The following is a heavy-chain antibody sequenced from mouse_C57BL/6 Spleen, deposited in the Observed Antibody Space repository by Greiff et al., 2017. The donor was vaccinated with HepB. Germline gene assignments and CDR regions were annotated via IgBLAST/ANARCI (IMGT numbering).Heavy chain of an antibody. V-gene: IGHV3-6*01. D-gene: IGHD4-1*01. CDR3: AREGSGTNYAMDY. Sequence: VQLKESGPGLVKPSQSLSLTCSVTGYSITSGYYWNWIRQFPGNKLEWMGYISYDGSNNYNPSLKNRISITRDTSKNQFFLKLNSVTTEDTATYYCAREGSGTNYAMDYWGQGTSVTVSS. CDR1: GYSITSGYY. J-gene: IGHJ4*01. CDR2: ISYDGSN.